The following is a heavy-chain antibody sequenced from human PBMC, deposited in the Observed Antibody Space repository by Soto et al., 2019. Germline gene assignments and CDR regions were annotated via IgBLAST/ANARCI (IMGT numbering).Heavy chain of an antibody. Sequence: QVQLVQSGAEVKKPGASVKVSCKASGYTFTNFGISWVRQAPGQGLEWMGWISAYNGNTNYAQKFQGRVTMTTDTSTGTAYRAVRSLRFAATAVYYGARGGTPIDYWGQGTLVTVSS. J-gene: IGHJ4*02. D-gene: IGHD3-16*01. CDR1: GYTFTNFG. CDR3: ARGGTPIDY. V-gene: IGHV1-18*01. CDR2: ISAYNGNT.